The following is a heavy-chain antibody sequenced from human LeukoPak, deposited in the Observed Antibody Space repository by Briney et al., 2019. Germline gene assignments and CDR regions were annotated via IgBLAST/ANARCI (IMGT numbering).Heavy chain of an antibody. D-gene: IGHD1-1*01. V-gene: IGHV4-4*07. CDR2: VYTRGSS. CDR3: ARLSISTGTF. Sequence: SETLSLTCTVSGSSFSGYYWSWSRQPAGRGLEWIGRVYTRGSSILNPSLASRVSMSFDTSRNVFSVQLTSVTAADTAVYYCARLSISTGTFWGQGAPVTVSS. J-gene: IGHJ4*02. CDR1: GSSFSGYY.